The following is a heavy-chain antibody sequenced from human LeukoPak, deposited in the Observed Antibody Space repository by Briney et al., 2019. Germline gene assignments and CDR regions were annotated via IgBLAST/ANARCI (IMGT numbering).Heavy chain of an antibody. Sequence: GGSLRLSCAASGFIFTTYSINWVRQAPGKGLEWVSSISGDSSYIYYADSVKGRFTISRDNAKNSLYLQMNSLRAEDTAVYYCARQQYYYDSSTQPFDIWGQGTMVTVSS. J-gene: IGHJ3*02. V-gene: IGHV3-21*01. CDR3: ARQQYYYDSSTQPFDI. D-gene: IGHD3-22*01. CDR2: ISGDSSYI. CDR1: GFIFTTYS.